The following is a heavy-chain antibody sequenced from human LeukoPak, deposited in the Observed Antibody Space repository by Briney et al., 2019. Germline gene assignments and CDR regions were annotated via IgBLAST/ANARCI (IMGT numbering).Heavy chain of an antibody. CDR2: INSNGGTT. J-gene: IGHJ4*02. V-gene: IGHV3-64*02. D-gene: IGHD3-22*01. CDR3: AKAPRYYDSSGYYIY. CDR1: GFTFSTSA. Sequence: GGSLRLSCAASGFTFSTSAMHWVRQAPGKGLEYVSGINSNGGTTYYADSVTGRFTISRDNSKNTLYLQMNSLRAEDTAVYYCAKAPRYYDSSGYYIYWGQGTLVTVSS.